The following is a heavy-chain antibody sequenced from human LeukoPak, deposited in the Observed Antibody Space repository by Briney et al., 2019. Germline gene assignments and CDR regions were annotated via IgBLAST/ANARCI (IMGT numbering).Heavy chain of an antibody. J-gene: IGHJ4*02. V-gene: IGHV3-7*01. D-gene: IGHD3-22*01. Sequence: GGSLRLSCAASGFDFSTQWMSWVRQAPGKGLEWVANIKQDGSEKYCVGSVKGRFTISRDNAKNSLYLQMNSLRAEDTAVYYCARNYLDSRKCPDHIDNWGQGTLVTVSS. CDR3: ARNYLDSRKCPDHIDN. CDR1: GFDFSTQW. CDR2: IKQDGSEK.